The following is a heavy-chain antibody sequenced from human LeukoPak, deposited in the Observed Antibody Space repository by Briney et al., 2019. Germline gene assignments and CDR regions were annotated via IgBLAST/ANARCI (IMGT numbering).Heavy chain of an antibody. V-gene: IGHV1-2*02. CDR3: ARVEFGFDP. CDR2: VNPISGGT. Sequence: ASVKVSCKASRYTLTGYYMHWVRQAPGQGVEWMGWVNPISGGTNYARKFQGRVTMTRDTSIHTGYMEPSGLRSDDTAVYYCARVEFGFDPWGQGTLVTVSS. D-gene: IGHD3-10*01. CDR1: RYTLTGYY. J-gene: IGHJ5*02.